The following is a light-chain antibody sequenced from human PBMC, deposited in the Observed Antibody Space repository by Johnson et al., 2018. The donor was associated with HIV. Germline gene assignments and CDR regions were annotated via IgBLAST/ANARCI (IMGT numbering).Light chain of an antibody. Sequence: QSALTQPPSVSAAPGQKVTISCSGNRSNIGDNFVSWYQHLPGTAPNLLVYDNSKRPSGIPDRFSAPKSGTSATLAFTGLQPGDEADYYCGTWDSSLSGYVFGTGTKVTVL. V-gene: IGLV1-51*01. J-gene: IGLJ1*01. CDR3: GTWDSSLSGYV. CDR2: DNS. CDR1: RSNIGDNF.